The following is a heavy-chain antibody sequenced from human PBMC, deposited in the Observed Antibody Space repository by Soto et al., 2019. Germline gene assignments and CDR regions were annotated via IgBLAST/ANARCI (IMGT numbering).Heavy chain of an antibody. Sequence: QVQLVQSGAEVKKPGASVKVSCKASGYTFTSYDINWVRQATGQGLEWMGWMNPNSGNTGYAQKFQGRVTMTRNTAISTAYMELSSLRSEDAAVYYCARAQRYDLARVSGYDLGFDDWGQGTLGTVSS. CDR2: MNPNSGNT. D-gene: IGHD5-12*01. J-gene: IGHJ4*02. V-gene: IGHV1-8*01. CDR1: GYTFTSYD. CDR3: ARAQRYDLARVSGYDLGFDD.